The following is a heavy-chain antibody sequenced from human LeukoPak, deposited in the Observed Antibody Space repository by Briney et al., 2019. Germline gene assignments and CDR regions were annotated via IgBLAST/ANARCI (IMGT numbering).Heavy chain of an antibody. CDR3: ARGAGTAMVTSIDY. CDR2: IWYDGSNK. V-gene: IGHV3-33*08. J-gene: IGHJ4*02. D-gene: IGHD5-18*01. CDR1: GFTFSSDG. Sequence: GGSLRLSCAASGFTFSSDGMHWVRQAPGEGLEWVAVIWYDGSNKYYADSVKGRFTISRDNSKNTLYLQMNSLRAEDTAVYYCARGAGTAMVTSIDYWGQGTLVTVSS.